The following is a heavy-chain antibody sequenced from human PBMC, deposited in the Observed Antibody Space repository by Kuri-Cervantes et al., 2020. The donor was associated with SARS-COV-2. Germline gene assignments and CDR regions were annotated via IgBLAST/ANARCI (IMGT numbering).Heavy chain of an antibody. D-gene: IGHD2-8*01. J-gene: IGHJ4*02. V-gene: IGHV3-23*01. CDR1: GFTVSSNY. CDR3: ATGWSLAI. Sequence: GESLKISCAASGFTVSSNYMSWVRQAPGKGLEWVSAISGSGGSTYYADSVKGRFTISRDNSKNTLYLQMNSLRAEDTAVYYCATGWSLAIWGQGTLVTVSS. CDR2: ISGSGGST.